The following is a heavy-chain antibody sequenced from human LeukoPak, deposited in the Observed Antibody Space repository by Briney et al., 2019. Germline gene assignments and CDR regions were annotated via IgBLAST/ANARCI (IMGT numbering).Heavy chain of an antibody. J-gene: IGHJ3*02. V-gene: IGHV1-69*05. Sequence: SVKVSCKASGGTFSSYAISWVRQAPGQGLEWMGGIILIFGTANYAQKFQGRVTITTDESTSTAYMELSSLRSEDTAVYYCARGYCTNGVCYTREDSDAFDIWGQGTMVTVSS. D-gene: IGHD2-8*01. CDR1: GGTFSSYA. CDR3: ARGYCTNGVCYTREDSDAFDI. CDR2: IILIFGTA.